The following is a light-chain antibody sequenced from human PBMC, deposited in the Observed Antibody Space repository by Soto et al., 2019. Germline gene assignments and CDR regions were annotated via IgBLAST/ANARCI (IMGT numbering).Light chain of an antibody. CDR2: GAS. Sequence: EIVLTQSPGTLSLSPGERATLSCRASQSVSSSYLAWYQQKPGQAPRLLIYGASSRATGIPDRFSGSGSGTDFTLTISSLEHEDFAVYYCQHYGSSPLTFGQGTKVEIK. CDR1: QSVSSSY. CDR3: QHYGSSPLT. V-gene: IGKV3-20*01. J-gene: IGKJ1*01.